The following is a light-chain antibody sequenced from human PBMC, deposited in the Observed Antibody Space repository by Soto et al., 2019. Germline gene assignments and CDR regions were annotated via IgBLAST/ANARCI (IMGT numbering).Light chain of an antibody. CDR2: HNN. Sequence: SVLTRPPSLSAAPGQRGNSSCSGYNSNIGNYYVSWYQRLPGTAPKLLIYHNNERPSGIPDRFSGSKSGTSATLGITGLQTGDEADYYCGTWDSSLNAVVFGGGTKVTVL. CDR3: GTWDSSLNAVV. V-gene: IGLV1-51*01. CDR1: NSNIGNYY. J-gene: IGLJ2*01.